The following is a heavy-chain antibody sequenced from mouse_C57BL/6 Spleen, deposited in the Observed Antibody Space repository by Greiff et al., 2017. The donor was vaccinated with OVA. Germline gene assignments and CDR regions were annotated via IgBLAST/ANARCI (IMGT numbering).Heavy chain of an antibody. CDR3: ASGDYYWYFDV. J-gene: IGHJ1*03. CDR1: GYTFTDYY. V-gene: IGHV1-26*01. CDR2: INPNNGGT. Sequence: EVQLQQSGPELVKPGASVPTSCKASGYTFTDYYMNWVKQSHGKSLEWIGDINPNNGGTSYNQKFKGKATLTVDKSSSTAYMELRSLTSEDSAVYYCASGDYYWYFDVWGTGTTVTVSS. D-gene: IGHD2-4*01.